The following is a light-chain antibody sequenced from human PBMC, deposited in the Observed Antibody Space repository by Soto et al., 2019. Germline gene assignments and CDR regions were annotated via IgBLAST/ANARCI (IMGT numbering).Light chain of an antibody. V-gene: IGLV1-40*01. J-gene: IGLJ1*01. CDR1: SSNIGAGHD. Sequence: VLTQPPSLSGAPGQRVTISCTGSSSNIGAGHDVHWYQHLPGTAPKLLIYGNGNRPSGVPDRFSGSKSGTSASLAITGLQAEDEADYYCQSYDSSMSGSEVFGTGNKVTVL. CDR3: QSYDSSMSGSEV. CDR2: GNG.